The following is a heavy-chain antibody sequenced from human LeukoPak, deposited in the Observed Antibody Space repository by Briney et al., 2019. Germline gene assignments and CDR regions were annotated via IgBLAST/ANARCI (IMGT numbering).Heavy chain of an antibody. J-gene: IGHJ4*02. CDR1: GFTFSSYA. D-gene: IGHD6-6*01. CDR3: VKGLDYSSSRMDS. CDR2: INTNGANT. Sequence: GGSLRLSCAASGFTFSSYAMSWVRQAPGKGLEHVSSINTNGANTYYADSVKGRFTISRDNSRNTVYVQMNSLTPEDTAVYYCVKGLDYSSSRMDSWGQGTLVTVSS. V-gene: IGHV3-64*05.